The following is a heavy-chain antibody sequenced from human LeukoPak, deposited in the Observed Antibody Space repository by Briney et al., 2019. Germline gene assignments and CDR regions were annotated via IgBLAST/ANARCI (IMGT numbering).Heavy chain of an antibody. D-gene: IGHD1-26*01. Sequence: GSLRLSCSASGFTFSNYVMHWVRQAPGKGLEYVSVVTAGGSTYYADSVKGRFTISRDNSKDTLYLQMSSLRAEDTAVYYCVKDRSGSWAFDIWGQGTMVTVSS. CDR3: VKDRSGSWAFDI. J-gene: IGHJ3*02. CDR1: GFTFSNYV. V-gene: IGHV3-64D*09. CDR2: VTAGGST.